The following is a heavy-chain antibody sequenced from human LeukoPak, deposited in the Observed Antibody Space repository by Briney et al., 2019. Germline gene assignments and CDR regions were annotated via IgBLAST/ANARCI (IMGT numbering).Heavy chain of an antibody. CDR2: INPNSGGT. CDR3: ASGAWYSSSWYDYYFDY. Sequence: GVSVKVSCKASGYTXTGYYMHWVRQAPGQGPEWMGWINPNSGGTNYAQKFQGRVTMTRDTSISTAYMELSRLRSDDTAVYYCASGAWYSSSWYDYYFDYWGQGTLVTVSS. D-gene: IGHD6-13*01. V-gene: IGHV1-2*02. CDR1: GYTXTGYY. J-gene: IGHJ4*02.